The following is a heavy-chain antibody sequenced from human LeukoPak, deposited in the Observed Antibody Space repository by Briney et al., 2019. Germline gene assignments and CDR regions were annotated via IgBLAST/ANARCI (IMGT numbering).Heavy chain of an antibody. CDR3: ASTNMGGHYGSEPG. D-gene: IGHD3-10*01. J-gene: IGHJ4*02. V-gene: IGHV1-69*06. CDR2: IIPIFGTA. Sequence: SVKVSCKASGGTFSSYAISWVRQAPGQGLEWMGGIIPIFGTANYAQKFQGRVTITADKSTSTAYMELSSLRPEDTAVYYCASTNMGGHYGSEPGWGQGTLVTVSS. CDR1: GGTFSSYA.